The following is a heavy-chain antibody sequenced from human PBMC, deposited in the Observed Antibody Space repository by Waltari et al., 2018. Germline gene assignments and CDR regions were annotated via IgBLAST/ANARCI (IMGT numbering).Heavy chain of an antibody. J-gene: IGHJ4*02. CDR3: ARQPDNYYDNSGFLAY. V-gene: IGHV5-51*01. D-gene: IGHD3-22*01. CDR2: IYPGDSDP. CDR1: GYRFTSYW. Sequence: EVQLVQSGAEVKKPGESLKISCQGSGYRFTSYWIGWVRQMPGKGLEWMGIIYPGDSDPRYNPSFQGQVTISVDKSISTAYLQWSSLKASDTAMYFCARQPDNYYDNSGFLAYWGQGTLVTVSS.